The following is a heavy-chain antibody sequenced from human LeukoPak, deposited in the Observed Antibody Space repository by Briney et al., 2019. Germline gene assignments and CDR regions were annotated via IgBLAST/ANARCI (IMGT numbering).Heavy chain of an antibody. Sequence: ASVKVSCKASGYTFTSYGIGWVRQAPGQGLEWMGWISAYNGNTNYAQKFQGRVTMTRDTSISTAYLELSRLRSDDTAVYYCARDERYDSSGYPFDYWGQGTLVTVSS. CDR1: GYTFTSYG. V-gene: IGHV1-18*01. CDR3: ARDERYDSSGYPFDY. D-gene: IGHD3-22*01. CDR2: ISAYNGNT. J-gene: IGHJ4*02.